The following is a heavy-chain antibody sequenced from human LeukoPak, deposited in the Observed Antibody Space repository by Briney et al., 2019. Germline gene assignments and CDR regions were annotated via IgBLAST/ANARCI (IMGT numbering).Heavy chain of an antibody. Sequence: SGGSLRLSCAASGFSFSNYAMYWVRQAPGKGLEWVAVISYDGSDKYYADSVKGRFTISRDNSKNTLLLQMNCLRAEDTAMYYCARDRGGTYMIIGYYYGMDVWGQGTTVTVSS. CDR2: ISYDGSDK. CDR3: ARDRGGTYMIIGYYYGMDV. D-gene: IGHD3-22*01. J-gene: IGHJ6*02. CDR1: GFSFSNYA. V-gene: IGHV3-30-3*01.